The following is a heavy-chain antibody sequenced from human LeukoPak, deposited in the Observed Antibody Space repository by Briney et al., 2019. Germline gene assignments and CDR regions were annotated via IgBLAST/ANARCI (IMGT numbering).Heavy chain of an antibody. CDR1: GYTFTSYA. CDR2: INAGNGNT. Sequence: ASVKVSCKASGYTFTSYAMHWVRQAPGQRLEWMGWINAGNGNTKYSQKFQGRVTITRDTSASTAYMELSSLRSEDTAVYYCARDCVTSCFYYYYYGMDVWGQGTTVTVS. J-gene: IGHJ6*02. V-gene: IGHV1-3*01. CDR3: ARDCVTSCFYYYYYGMDV. D-gene: IGHD2-2*01.